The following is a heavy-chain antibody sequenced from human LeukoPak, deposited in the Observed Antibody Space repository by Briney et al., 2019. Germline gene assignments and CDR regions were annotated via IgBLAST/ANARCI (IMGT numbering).Heavy chain of an antibody. CDR1: GFTFASYA. V-gene: IGHV3-23*01. J-gene: IGHJ4*02. D-gene: IGHD3-10*01. CDR3: AKDGPRGVIIRFHDY. Sequence: PGGSLRLSCAASGFTFASYAMGWVRQAPGKGLEWVSAISGSGGSTYYADSVKGRFTISRDNSKNTLYLQMNSLRAEDTAVYYCAKDGPRGVIIRFHDYWGQGTLVTVSS. CDR2: ISGSGGST.